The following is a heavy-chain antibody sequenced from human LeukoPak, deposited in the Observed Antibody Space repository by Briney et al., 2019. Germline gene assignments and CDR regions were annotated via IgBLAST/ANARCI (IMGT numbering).Heavy chain of an antibody. CDR3: ASQSIAVAGTYDAFDI. D-gene: IGHD6-19*01. V-gene: IGHV1-46*01. Sequence: ASVKVSCKASGYTFSSYYMHWVRQAPGQGLEWMGIINPSGGSTSYAQKFQGRVTMTRDTSTSTVYMELSSLRSEDTAVYYCASQSIAVAGTYDAFDIWGRGTMVTVSS. CDR1: GYTFSSYY. CDR2: INPSGGST. J-gene: IGHJ3*02.